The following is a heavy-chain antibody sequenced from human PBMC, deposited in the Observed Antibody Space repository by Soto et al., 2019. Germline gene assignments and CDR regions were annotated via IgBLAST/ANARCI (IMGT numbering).Heavy chain of an antibody. Sequence: GGSLRLSCAASGFTFSSYAMHWVRQAPGKGLEWVAVISYDGGNKYYADSVKGRFTISRDNSKNTLYLQMNSLRAEDTAVYYCARDQEVGYYGMDVWGQGTTVTVSS. CDR3: ARDQEVGYYGMDV. J-gene: IGHJ6*02. V-gene: IGHV3-30-3*01. CDR1: GFTFSSYA. CDR2: ISYDGGNK.